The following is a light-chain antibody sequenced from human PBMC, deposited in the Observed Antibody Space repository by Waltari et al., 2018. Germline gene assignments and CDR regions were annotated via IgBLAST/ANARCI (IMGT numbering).Light chain of an antibody. CDR2: KAS. V-gene: IGKV1-5*03. CDR1: QGINGW. J-gene: IGKJ2*01. Sequence: DIQMTQSPSTLSASVGDRVTITCRASQGINGWLAWYQQKPGRAPKLLIYKASNLESGVPSGFSGSGSGTEFTLTISSLQPDDFATYYCQQYNSYPYTFGQGTNLEIK. CDR3: QQYNSYPYT.